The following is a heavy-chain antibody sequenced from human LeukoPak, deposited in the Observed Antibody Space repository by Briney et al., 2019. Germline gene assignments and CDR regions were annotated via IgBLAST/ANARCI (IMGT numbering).Heavy chain of an antibody. Sequence: GGSLRLSCAASGFTVSNSYMSWVRQAPGKGLEWVSVIYSGGSTYYADSVRGRFTISRDNSKNTLYLQMNSLRAEDTAVYYCARDGRASSGYDYRPYYYYGMDVWGQGTTGTVSS. CDR2: IYSGGST. CDR1: GFTVSNSY. J-gene: IGHJ6*02. V-gene: IGHV3-66*01. D-gene: IGHD5-12*01. CDR3: ARDGRASSGYDYRPYYYYGMDV.